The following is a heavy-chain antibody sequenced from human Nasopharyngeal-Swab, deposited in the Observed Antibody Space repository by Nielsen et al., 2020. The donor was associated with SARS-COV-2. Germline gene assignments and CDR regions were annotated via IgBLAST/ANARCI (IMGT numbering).Heavy chain of an antibody. V-gene: IGHV3-21*01. Sequence: GWSLRLSCAASGFTFSSYSMNWVRQAPGQGLEWVSSISSSSSYIYYADSVKGRFTISRDNAKNSLYLQMNSLRAEDTAVYYCASFFGVVMGGGYYGMDVWGQGTTGTVSS. J-gene: IGHJ6*02. CDR2: ISSSSSYI. D-gene: IGHD3-3*01. CDR1: GFTFSSYS. CDR3: ASFFGVVMGGGYYGMDV.